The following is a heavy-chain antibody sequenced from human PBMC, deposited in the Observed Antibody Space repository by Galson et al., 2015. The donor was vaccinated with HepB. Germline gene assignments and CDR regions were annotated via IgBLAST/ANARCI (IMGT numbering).Heavy chain of an antibody. CDR2: IIPIFGTA. V-gene: IGHV1-69*13. D-gene: IGHD1-26*01. Sequence: SVKVSCKASGGTFSSYAISWVRQAPGQGLEWMGGIIPIFGTANYAQKFQGRVTITADESTSTAYMELSSLRSEDTAVYYCARCIGSGSYWEYYMDVWGRGTTVTVSS. CDR1: GGTFSSYA. CDR3: ARCIGSGSYWEYYMDV. J-gene: IGHJ6*03.